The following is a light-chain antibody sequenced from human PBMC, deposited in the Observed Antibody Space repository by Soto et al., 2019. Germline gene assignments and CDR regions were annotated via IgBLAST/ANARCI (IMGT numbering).Light chain of an antibody. V-gene: IGKV1-9*01. Sequence: DIQLTQSPSFLSASVGDRVTITCRASQAISSYLAWYQQKAGKAPKLLIYAATTLQSGVPSRFSGSGSGAEFTLTISSLQPEDFATYYCQHLNSYPRTFGPGTKVDIK. CDR1: QAISSY. J-gene: IGKJ3*01. CDR3: QHLNSYPRT. CDR2: AAT.